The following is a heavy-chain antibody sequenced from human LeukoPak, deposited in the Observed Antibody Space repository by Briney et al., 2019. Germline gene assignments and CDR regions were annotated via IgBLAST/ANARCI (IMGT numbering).Heavy chain of an antibody. CDR2: IYYSGNT. CDR1: GGSISSSSYY. CDR3: SRSKILGNWFDP. J-gene: IGHJ5*02. V-gene: IGHV4-39*01. Sequence: SDTLSLTCTVSGGSISSSSYYWGWIRQPPGKGLEWIGRIYYSGNTYYNPSLKSRLTISVGTSKNQFSLKLSAVNAADTAVYYLSRSKILGNWFDPWGRGSLVTVCS. D-gene: IGHD2-15*01.